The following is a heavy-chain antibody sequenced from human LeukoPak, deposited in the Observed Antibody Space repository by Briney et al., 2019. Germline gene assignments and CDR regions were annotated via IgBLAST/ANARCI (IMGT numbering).Heavy chain of an antibody. V-gene: IGHV3-11*06. CDR3: ARAHQSRYCNGGSCYGVDY. D-gene: IGHD2-15*01. CDR2: ISSSSSYT. J-gene: IGHJ4*02. Sequence: PGGSLRLSCAASGFTFSDYYMSWIRQAPGKGLEWVSYISSSSSYTNYADSVKGRFTISRDNAKNSLYLQMNSLRAEDTAVYYCARAHQSRYCNGGSCYGVDYWGQGTPVTVSS. CDR1: GFTFSDYY.